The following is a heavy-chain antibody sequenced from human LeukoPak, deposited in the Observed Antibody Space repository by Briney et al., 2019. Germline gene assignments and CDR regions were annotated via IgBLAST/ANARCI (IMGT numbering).Heavy chain of an antibody. CDR2: INPNSGGT. CDR3: ARVRSDCSSTSCYVDYFDY. Sequence: ASVKVSCKASGYTFSGYYMQWVRQAPGQGLEWMGWINPNSGGTNYAQKFQGRVTMTRDTSISTAYMELSRLRSDDTAVYYCARVRSDCSSTSCYVDYFDYWGQGTLVTVSS. D-gene: IGHD2-2*01. J-gene: IGHJ4*02. V-gene: IGHV1-2*02. CDR1: GYTFSGYY.